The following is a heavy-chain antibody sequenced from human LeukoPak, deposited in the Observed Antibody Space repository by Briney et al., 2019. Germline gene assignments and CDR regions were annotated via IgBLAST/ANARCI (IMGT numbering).Heavy chain of an antibody. CDR3: ARDVSSSGSGSYKY. CDR1: GYTFTSYG. CDR2: ISAYNGNT. J-gene: IGHJ4*02. Sequence: ASVKVSCKASGYTFTSYGISWVRQAPGQGLEWMGWISAYNGNTNYAQKLQGRVTMTTDTSTCTAYMELRSLRSGDTAVYYCARDVSSSGSGSYKYWGQGTLVTVSS. D-gene: IGHD3-10*01. V-gene: IGHV1-18*01.